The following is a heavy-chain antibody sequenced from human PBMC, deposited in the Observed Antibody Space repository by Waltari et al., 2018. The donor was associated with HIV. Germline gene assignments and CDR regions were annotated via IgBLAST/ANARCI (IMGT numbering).Heavy chain of an antibody. D-gene: IGHD6-13*01. Sequence: QVQLVQSGAEVKKPGASVKVSCKASGYTFTSYDINWVRQATGQGLEWMGWMNPNKCNTGYAQKFRGRVTMTRNTSISTAYMELSSLRSEDTAVYYCARVRIAAAGTSWFDPWGQGTLVTVSS. CDR3: ARVRIAAAGTSWFDP. J-gene: IGHJ5*02. CDR2: MNPNKCNT. CDR1: GYTFTSYD. V-gene: IGHV1-8*01.